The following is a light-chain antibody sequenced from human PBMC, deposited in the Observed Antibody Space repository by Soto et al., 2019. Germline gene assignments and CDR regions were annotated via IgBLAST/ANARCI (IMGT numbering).Light chain of an antibody. V-gene: IGKV3-20*01. CDR2: GAS. Sequence: EIVLTQSPGTLSLSPGERATLSCRASQSVSSSYLAWYQQRPGQAPRLLIFGASYRATGIPDRFSGSGSGTDFTLTISRLEPEDFAVYYCPQYRSSPPEFTFGPGSKVAIK. CDR3: PQYRSSPPEFT. CDR1: QSVSSSY. J-gene: IGKJ3*01.